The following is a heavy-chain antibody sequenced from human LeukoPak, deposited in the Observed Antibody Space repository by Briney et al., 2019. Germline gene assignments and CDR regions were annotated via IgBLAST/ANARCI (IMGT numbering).Heavy chain of an antibody. D-gene: IGHD6-13*01. CDR1: GVSFSGYY. CDR3: ARVGWDSRSWYWSGEYYYYLDV. V-gene: IGHV4-34*01. CDR2: INHSGST. Sequence: PSVTLSLTGSGYGVSFSGYYWSWMRHAPGKGLEWIGEINHSGSTNYNPSLKRLVTISVNTSKNQFSLMLSSMTAADTAVYYSARVGWDSRSWYWSGEYYYYLDVWGKGTTVTVSS. J-gene: IGHJ6*03.